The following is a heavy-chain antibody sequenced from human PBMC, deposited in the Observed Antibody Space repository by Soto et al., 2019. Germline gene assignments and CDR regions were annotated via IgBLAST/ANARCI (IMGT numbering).Heavy chain of an antibody. V-gene: IGHV1-69*01. CDR3: AIDAYDRGSLDY. CDR2: IIPMFNTT. D-gene: IGHD3-22*01. Sequence: QVQLVQSGAEVKKPGSSVKVSCKASGGNFSTHAISWVRQAPGQGLVWMGGIIPMFNTTISAQKFQGRVTITADEYTSTAYMELGSLRSEDTAVYYGAIDAYDRGSLDYWGQGTLVTVSS. CDR1: GGNFSTHA. J-gene: IGHJ4*02.